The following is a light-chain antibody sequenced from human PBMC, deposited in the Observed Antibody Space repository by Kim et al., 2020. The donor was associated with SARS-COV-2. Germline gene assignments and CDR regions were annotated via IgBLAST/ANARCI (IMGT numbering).Light chain of an antibody. Sequence: SVFPGQAAKITCSGNILTKKYVRWFQQKPGQAPTLVIYKDDKRPSGTPERFSGSSSGTTVTLTITEAQVEDEADYYCYSATDFNLVFGGGTQLTVL. CDR1: ILTKKY. J-gene: IGLJ2*01. CDR3: YSATDFNLV. V-gene: IGLV3-27*01. CDR2: KDD.